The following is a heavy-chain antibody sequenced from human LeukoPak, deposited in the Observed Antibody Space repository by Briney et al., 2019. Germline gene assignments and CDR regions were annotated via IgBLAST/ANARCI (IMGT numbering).Heavy chain of an antibody. Sequence: GGSLRLSCAASGFTFSCYSMNWVRQAPGKGLAWVSSISSSSSYIYYADSVKGRFTISRDNAKNSLYLQMNSLRAEDTAVYYCARSGAGGGAFDIWGQGTMVTVSS. V-gene: IGHV3-21*01. CDR2: ISSSSSYI. CDR1: GFTFSCYS. CDR3: ARSGAGGGAFDI. D-gene: IGHD3-10*01. J-gene: IGHJ3*02.